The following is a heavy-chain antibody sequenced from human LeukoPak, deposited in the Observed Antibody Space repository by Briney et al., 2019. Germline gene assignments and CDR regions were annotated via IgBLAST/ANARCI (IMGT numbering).Heavy chain of an antibody. CDR2: INPNSGGT. J-gene: IGHJ6*02. CDR3: AGSLTGDIYYGMDV. CDR1: GYTFTGYY. V-gene: IGHV1-2*02. Sequence: EASVKVSCKASGYTFTGYYMHWVRQAPGQGLEWMGWINPNSGGTNYAQKFQGRVTMTRDTSISTAYMELRSLRSDDTAVYYCAGSLTGDIYYGMDVWGQGTTVTVSS. D-gene: IGHD7-27*01.